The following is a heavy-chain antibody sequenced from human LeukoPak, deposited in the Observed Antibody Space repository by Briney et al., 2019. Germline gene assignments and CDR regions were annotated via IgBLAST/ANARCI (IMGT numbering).Heavy chain of an antibody. J-gene: IGHJ4*02. CDR3: ARGTGAAAGPDRGIH. V-gene: IGHV3-66*01. Sequence: GGSLRLSCAASGFTVSSNYMSWVRQAPGEGLEWVSVIYSGGSTYYADSVKGRFTISRDNSKSTLYLQMDSLRVEDTAIYYCARGTGAAAGPDRGIHWGQGTLVTVSS. D-gene: IGHD6-13*01. CDR1: GFTVSSNY. CDR2: IYSGGST.